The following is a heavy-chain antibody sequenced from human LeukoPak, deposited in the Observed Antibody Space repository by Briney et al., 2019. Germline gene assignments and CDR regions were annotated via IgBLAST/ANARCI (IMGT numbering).Heavy chain of an antibody. V-gene: IGHV4-31*03. CDR2: IYYSGST. CDR1: GGSISSGGYY. J-gene: IGHJ4*02. CDR3: ATQSVVVVGSFDY. Sequence: PSETLSLTCTVSGGSISSGGYYWSWIRQHPGKGLEWIGHIYYSGSTYYNPSLKSRGTISVDTSKNQFSLKLSSVTAADTAVYYCATQSVVVVGSFDYWGQGTLVTVSS. D-gene: IGHD2-15*01.